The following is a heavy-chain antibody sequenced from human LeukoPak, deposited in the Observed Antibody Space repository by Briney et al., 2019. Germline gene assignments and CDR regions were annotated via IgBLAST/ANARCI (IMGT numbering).Heavy chain of an antibody. D-gene: IGHD6-13*01. V-gene: IGHV3-9*01. J-gene: IGHJ4*02. CDR2: ISWNSGSI. CDR3: AKGTQSIAAADLFDY. CDR1: GFTFDDYA. Sequence: PGGSLRLSCAASGFTFDDYAMHWVRQAPGKGLEWVSGISWNSGSIGYADSVKGRFTISRDNAKNSLYLQMNSLRAEDTALYYCAKGTQSIAAADLFDYWGQGTLVTVSS.